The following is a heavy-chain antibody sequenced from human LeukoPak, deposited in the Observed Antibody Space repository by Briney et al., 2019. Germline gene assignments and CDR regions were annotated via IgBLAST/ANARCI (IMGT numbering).Heavy chain of an antibody. V-gene: IGHV3-53*01. D-gene: IGHD3-22*01. Sequence: PGGSLRLSCVASGFTVSSNYMSWVRQAPGKGLEWVSVIYSGGSAYYADSVKGRFTISRDNSKNTLYLQMNSLRAEDTAVYYCARDRRGYDSSGRPSGVFDYWGQGTLVTVSS. J-gene: IGHJ4*02. CDR1: GFTVSSNY. CDR2: IYSGGSA. CDR3: ARDRRGYDSSGRPSGVFDY.